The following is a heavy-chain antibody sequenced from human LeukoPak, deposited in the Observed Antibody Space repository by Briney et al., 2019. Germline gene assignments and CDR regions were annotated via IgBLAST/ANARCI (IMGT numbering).Heavy chain of an antibody. V-gene: IGHV4-59*01. CDR1: GGSISSYH. D-gene: IGHD2-2*01. Sequence: SETLSLTCTVSGGSISSYHWNWIRQPPRKGLEWIGYIYYSGSTNYNPSLRSRVTISVDTSKNQFSLKVSSVTAADTAVYYCARGPRDQTWFDPWGQGTRVTVSS. CDR2: IYYSGST. J-gene: IGHJ5*02. CDR3: ARGPRDQTWFDP.